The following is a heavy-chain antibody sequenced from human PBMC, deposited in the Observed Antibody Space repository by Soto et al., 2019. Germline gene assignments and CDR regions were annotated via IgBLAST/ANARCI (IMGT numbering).Heavy chain of an antibody. CDR3: VRGFYYDFWSGYWKALYYYYGMDV. V-gene: IGHV3-7*05. D-gene: IGHD3-3*01. J-gene: IGHJ6*02. Sequence: GGSLRLSCAASGFTFSSYWMSWVRQAPGKGLEWVANIKQDGSEKYYVDSVKGRFTISRDNAKNSLYLQMNSLRAEDTAVYYCVRGFYYDFWSGYWKALYYYYGMDVWGQGTTVTVSS. CDR2: IKQDGSEK. CDR1: GFTFSSYW.